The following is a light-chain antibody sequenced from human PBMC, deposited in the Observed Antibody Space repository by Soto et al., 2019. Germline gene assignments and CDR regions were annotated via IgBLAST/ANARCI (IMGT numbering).Light chain of an antibody. J-gene: IGKJ2*01. CDR2: GAS. CDR1: QSVSSDY. Sequence: EIVLTQSPGTLSLSPGERVTLSCRASQSVSSDYLAWYQQKPGQAPRLLIYGASSRATGIPDRFSGSGAGTDFTLTISRLEPEDFAVYYCQQYGSSKRTFGQGTKLEIK. CDR3: QQYGSSKRT. V-gene: IGKV3-20*01.